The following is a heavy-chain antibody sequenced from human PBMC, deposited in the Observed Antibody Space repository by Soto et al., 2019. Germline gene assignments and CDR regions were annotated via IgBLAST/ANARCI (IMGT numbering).Heavy chain of an antibody. V-gene: IGHV4-59*08. D-gene: IGHD1-1*01. CDR3: AKQGGKYGIRSFDP. Sequence: SETLSLTCTVSGDPINNYYWSWIRQPPGKGLEWIGYIYYRGNTNYNPSLKSRVTISVDTSKNQFSLRLTSVTAADTAVYYCAKQGGKYGIRSFDPWGQGTLVTVSS. J-gene: IGHJ5*02. CDR2: IYYRGNT. CDR1: GDPINNYY.